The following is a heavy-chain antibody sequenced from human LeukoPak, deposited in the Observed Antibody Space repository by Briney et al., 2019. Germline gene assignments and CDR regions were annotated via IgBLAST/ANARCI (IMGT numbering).Heavy chain of an antibody. CDR3: ARGEGIAAADSFDY. CDR1: GFTFSSYS. J-gene: IGHJ4*02. D-gene: IGHD6-13*01. CDR2: ISSSSSYI. V-gene: IGHV3-21*01. Sequence: GGSLRLSCAASGFTFSSYSMNWVRQAPGKGLEWVSSISSSSSYINYADSVRGRFTISRDNAKNSLFLQMNSLRAEDTAVYYCARGEGIAAADSFDYWGQGTLVTVSS.